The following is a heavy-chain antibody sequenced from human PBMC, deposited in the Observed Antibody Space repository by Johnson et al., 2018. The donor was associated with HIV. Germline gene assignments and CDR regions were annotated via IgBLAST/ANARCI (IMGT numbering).Heavy chain of an antibody. CDR3: ARGSARRDGERVIAGGAFDI. Sequence: VQLVESGGGLVQPGGSLRLSCAASGFTFSSYDMHWVRQATGKGLEWVSAIGTAGDTYYPGSVKGRFTISRENAKNSLYLQMNSLRAGDTAVYYWARGSARRDGERVIAGGAFDIWGQGTMVTVSS. D-gene: IGHD2/OR15-2a*01. CDR2: IGTAGDT. V-gene: IGHV3-13*01. J-gene: IGHJ3*02. CDR1: GFTFSSYD.